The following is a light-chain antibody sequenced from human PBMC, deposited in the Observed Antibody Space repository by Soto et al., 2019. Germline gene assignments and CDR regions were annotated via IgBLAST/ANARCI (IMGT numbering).Light chain of an antibody. CDR2: GAS. Sequence: EIVMTQSPATLSMSPGERATLTCRASQSVTSSLAWYKQKPGQAPRILISGASARDTDIPDRLSGRGFGTEVTLTISSLQSEDFAVYVCQQYISWPRTFGQGTKVDIK. CDR1: QSVTSS. J-gene: IGKJ1*01. V-gene: IGKV3-15*01. CDR3: QQYISWPRT.